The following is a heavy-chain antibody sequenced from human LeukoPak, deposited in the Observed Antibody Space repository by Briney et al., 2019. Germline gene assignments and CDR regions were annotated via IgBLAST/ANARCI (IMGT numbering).Heavy chain of an antibody. Sequence: APVEVSCKASGYTFTSYDINWVRQATGQGLEWMGWMNPNSGNTGYAQKFQGRVTITRNTSMSTAYMELSSLRSEDTAVYYCARAVSGYYHFDYWGQGTLVTVSS. V-gene: IGHV1-8*03. CDR1: GYTFTSYD. D-gene: IGHD3-3*01. J-gene: IGHJ4*02. CDR3: ARAVSGYYHFDY. CDR2: MNPNSGNT.